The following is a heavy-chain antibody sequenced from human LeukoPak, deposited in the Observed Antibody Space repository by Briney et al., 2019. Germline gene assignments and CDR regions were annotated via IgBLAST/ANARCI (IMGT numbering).Heavy chain of an antibody. CDR1: GGTFSSYT. D-gene: IGHD2-15*01. CDR3: ARGLRCSGGSCPHHDAFDI. CDR2: IIPIFGTA. Sequence: SVKVSCKASGGTFSSYTISWVRQAPGQGLEWMGGIIPIFGTANYAQKFQGRVTITADESTSTAYMELSSLRSEDTAVYYCARGLRCSGGSCPHHDAFDIWGQGTMVTVSS. J-gene: IGHJ3*02. V-gene: IGHV1-69*13.